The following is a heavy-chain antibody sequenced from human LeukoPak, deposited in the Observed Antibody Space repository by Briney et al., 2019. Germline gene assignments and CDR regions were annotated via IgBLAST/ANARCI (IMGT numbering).Heavy chain of an antibody. D-gene: IGHD3-22*01. Sequence: SETLSLTCTVSGGSISSYYWSWIRQPPGKGLEWIGYIYYSGSTNYNPSLKSRVIISVDTSKNQFSLKLSSVTAADTAVYYCARGTYYYDSSGYYYGFDYWGQGTLVTVSS. CDR2: IYYSGST. V-gene: IGHV4-59*12. J-gene: IGHJ4*02. CDR1: GGSISSYY. CDR3: ARGTYYYDSSGYYYGFDY.